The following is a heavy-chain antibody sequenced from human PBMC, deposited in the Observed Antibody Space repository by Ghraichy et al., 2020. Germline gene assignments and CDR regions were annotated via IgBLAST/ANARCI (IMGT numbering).Heavy chain of an antibody. CDR3: ARAPQVASNWFDP. J-gene: IGHJ5*02. CDR1: GYTFTSYD. V-gene: IGHV1-8*01. D-gene: IGHD2-15*01. Sequence: ASVKVSCKASGYTFTSYDINWVRQATGQGLEWMGWMDPKSGNTGYEQRFQGRVTMTRNTSISTAYMELSSLRSEDTAVYYCARAPQVASNWFDPWGQGTLGTVSS. CDR2: MDPKSGNT.